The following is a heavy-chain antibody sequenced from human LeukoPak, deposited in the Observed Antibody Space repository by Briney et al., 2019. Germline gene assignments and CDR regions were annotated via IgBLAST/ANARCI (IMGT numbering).Heavy chain of an antibody. J-gene: IGHJ4*02. V-gene: IGHV3-30*01. Sequence: GGSLRLSCAASGFTFSTYAMHWVRQAPGKGLEWVAVISYDGSNKYYADSVKGRFTISRDNSKNTLYLQMNSLRADDTAVYFCARLRAARALDYWGQGTLVTVSS. CDR1: GFTFSTYA. D-gene: IGHD6-6*01. CDR2: ISYDGSNK. CDR3: ARLRAARALDY.